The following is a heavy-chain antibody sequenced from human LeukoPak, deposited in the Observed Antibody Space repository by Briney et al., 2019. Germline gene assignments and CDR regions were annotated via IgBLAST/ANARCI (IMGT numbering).Heavy chain of an antibody. J-gene: IGHJ1*01. CDR1: GFTFGSYG. Sequence: GVSLRLSCAASGFTFGSYGMSWVRQAPGKGLEWVSFITPNADRTSYADSVEGRFTISRDNPRNTLYMQMNSLRDEDTAVYYCAIMHGYYDGSGYWVQWGQGTLVTVSS. CDR3: AIMHGYYDGSGYWVQ. CDR2: ITPNADRT. V-gene: IGHV3-23*01. D-gene: IGHD3-22*01.